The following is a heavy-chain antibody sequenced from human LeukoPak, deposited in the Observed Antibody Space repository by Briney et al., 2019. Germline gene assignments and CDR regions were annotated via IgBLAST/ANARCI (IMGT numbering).Heavy chain of an antibody. CDR2: IYPGDSDT. CDR3: ARSYYYDSSGRYYFDY. D-gene: IGHD3-22*01. CDR1: GYSFTNYW. J-gene: IGHJ4*02. Sequence: PGESLKISCKGSGYSFTNYWIAWVRQMPGKGLEWMGIIYPGDSDTRYSPSFQGQVTISADKSISTAYLQWSSLKASDTAMYYCARSYYYDSSGRYYFDYWGQGTLVTVSS. V-gene: IGHV5-51*01.